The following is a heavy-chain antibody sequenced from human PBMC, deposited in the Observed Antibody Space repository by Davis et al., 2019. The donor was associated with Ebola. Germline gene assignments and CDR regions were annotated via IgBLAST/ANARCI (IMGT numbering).Heavy chain of an antibody. Sequence: GESLKISCAASGFTFSSYSMNWVRQAPGKGLEWVSYISSSSSTIYYADSVKGRFTISRDNAKNSLYLQMNSLGAEDTAVYYCARDRPLDFFFGDYYGMDVWGQGTTVTVSS. CDR3: ARDRPLDFFFGDYYGMDV. CDR1: GFTFSSYS. J-gene: IGHJ6*02. D-gene: IGHD3-16*01. CDR2: ISSSSSTI. V-gene: IGHV3-48*01.